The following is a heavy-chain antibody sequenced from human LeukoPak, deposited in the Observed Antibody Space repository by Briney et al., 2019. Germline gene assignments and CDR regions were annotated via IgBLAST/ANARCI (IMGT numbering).Heavy chain of an antibody. V-gene: IGHV3-74*01. CDR1: GFIFSTQW. J-gene: IGHJ3*02. CDR2: INGDGTST. CDR3: MRGYDI. Sequence: GGYLRLYCAASGFIFSTQWMHWVRQGPGKGLVWVSGINGDGTSTIYAGSVKGRFTISRDNAKNTLYLQMNSLRADDTAVYYCMRGYDIWGQGTMVTVSS.